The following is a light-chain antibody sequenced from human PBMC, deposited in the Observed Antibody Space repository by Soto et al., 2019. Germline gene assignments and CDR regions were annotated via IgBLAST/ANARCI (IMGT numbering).Light chain of an antibody. J-gene: IGKJ1*01. CDR2: GAH. CDR3: QQYGSSVT. CDR1: QSIRSHY. V-gene: IGKV3-20*01. Sequence: IVLTQSPGTLSLSPGERATLSCRASQSIRSHYVAWYQQKPGQAPRLLISGAHNRAPGIPDRFSGSESGTDFTLRISRLEPEDFAVYYCQQYGSSVTFGQGTKVEIK.